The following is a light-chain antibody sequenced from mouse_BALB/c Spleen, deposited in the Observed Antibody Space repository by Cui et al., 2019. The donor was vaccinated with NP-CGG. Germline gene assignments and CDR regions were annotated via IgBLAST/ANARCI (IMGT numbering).Light chain of an antibody. CDR2: GTH. CDR1: TGAVTTSNY. CDR3: ALWYSNHWV. J-gene: IGLJ1*01. V-gene: IGLV1*01. Sequence: QAVVTQESALTTSPGETVTLTCRPSTGAVTTSNYANWVQEKPDHLFTGLIGGTHNRAPGVPARFSGSLIGDKSALTITGAQTEDEAIYFCALWYSNHWVFGGGTKLTVL.